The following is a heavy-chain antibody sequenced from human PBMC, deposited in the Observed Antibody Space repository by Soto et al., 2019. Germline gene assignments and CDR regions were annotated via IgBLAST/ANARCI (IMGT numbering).Heavy chain of an antibody. Sequence: QITLKESGPTLVKPTQTLTLTCTFSGFSLSTSGVGVGWIRQPPGKALEWLALIYWNDDKRYSPSLKSRLTITKDTSKNQVVLTMTNMDPADTATYYCAHRRRASNGFSFDCWGQGTLVTVSS. CDR2: IYWNDDK. D-gene: IGHD3-22*01. CDR3: AHRRRASNGFSFDC. CDR1: GFSLSTSGVG. V-gene: IGHV2-5*01. J-gene: IGHJ4*02.